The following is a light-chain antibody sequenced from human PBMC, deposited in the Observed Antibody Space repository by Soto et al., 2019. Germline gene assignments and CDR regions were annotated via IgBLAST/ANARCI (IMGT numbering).Light chain of an antibody. CDR1: QSISSW. J-gene: IGKJ1*01. V-gene: IGKV1-5*01. CDR2: DAS. CDR3: QQYNSYSAWT. Sequence: DIQMTQSPSTLSASVGDRVTITCRASQSISSWLAWYQQKPGKAPKLLIYDASSLESGVPSRFSGSGSGTEFTLTISSLQPDDFASCDCQQYNSYSAWTFGQGTKVEIK.